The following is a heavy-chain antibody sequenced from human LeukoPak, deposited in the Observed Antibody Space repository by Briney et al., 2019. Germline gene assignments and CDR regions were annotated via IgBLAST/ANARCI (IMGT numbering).Heavy chain of an antibody. CDR3: ARAGAAAAMDV. D-gene: IGHD6-13*01. J-gene: IGHJ6*03. V-gene: IGHV4-59*12. CDR1: GGSISSYY. CDR2: IYYSGST. Sequence: KSSETLSLTCTVSGGSISSYYWSWIRQPPGKGLEWIGYIYYSGSTNYNPSLKSRVTISVDTSKNQFSLKLSSVTAADTAVYYCARAGAAAAMDVWGKGTTVTVSS.